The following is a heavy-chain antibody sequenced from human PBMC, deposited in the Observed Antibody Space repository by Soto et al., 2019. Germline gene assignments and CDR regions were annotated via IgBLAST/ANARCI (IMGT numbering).Heavy chain of an antibody. CDR2: IIPIFGTA. CDR1: GGTFSSYA. CDR3: ARAPNILTVKYYFDY. Sequence: SVKVSCKASGGTFSSYAISWVRQAPGQGLEWTGGIIPIFGTANNAQKFQGRVTITADESATTVYMELSSLRSEDTAVYYCARAPNILTVKYYFDYWGQGTLVTVSS. J-gene: IGHJ4*02. D-gene: IGHD3-9*01. V-gene: IGHV1-69*13.